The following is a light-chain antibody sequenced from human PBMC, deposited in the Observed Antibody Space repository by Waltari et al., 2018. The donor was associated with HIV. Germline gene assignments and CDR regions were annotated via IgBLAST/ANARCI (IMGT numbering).Light chain of an antibody. V-gene: IGLV2-8*01. CDR2: AVT. J-gene: IGLJ3*02. CDR1: SSDIGAYDF. Sequence: QSALTQPPSASGSLGHSVTISCTGSSSDIGAYDFVSWSQQHPQSPPKLLLYAVTRRPSGVCDRCSGSRSGKTAFLPVAGLQPDDEATYFCSSYGDSLRVLFGGGTNVTVL. CDR3: SSYGDSLRVL.